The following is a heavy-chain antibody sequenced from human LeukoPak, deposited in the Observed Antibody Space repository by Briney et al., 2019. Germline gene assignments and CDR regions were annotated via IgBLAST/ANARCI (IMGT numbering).Heavy chain of an antibody. D-gene: IGHD2-15*01. CDR3: ARYCSGGSCYPTTGYYYYYGMDV. J-gene: IGHJ6*02. Sequence: GGSLRLSCAASGFSVRGSYMSWVRQAPGKGLEWVSITYSTGNKYYADSVKGRFTISRDNSKDTLYLQMNSLRAEDTAVYYCARYCSGGSCYPTTGYYYYYGMDVWGQGTTVTVSS. CDR1: GFSVRGSY. V-gene: IGHV3-66*01. CDR2: TYSTGNK.